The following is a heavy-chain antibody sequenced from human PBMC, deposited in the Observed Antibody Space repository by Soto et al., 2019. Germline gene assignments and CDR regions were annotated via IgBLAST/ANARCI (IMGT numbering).Heavy chain of an antibody. J-gene: IGHJ4*02. CDR2: ISSSSSYI. CDR3: ARDGGDIAAAGTLYY. CDR1: GFTFSSYS. Sequence: EVQLVESGGGLVKPGGSLRLSCAASGFTFSSYSMNWVRQAAGKGLEWVSSISSSSSYIYYADSVKCRFTISRYHAKNSLYLQMTSLRAEATAVYYCARDGGDIAAAGTLYYSCQGTLVTVSS. D-gene: IGHD6-13*01. V-gene: IGHV3-21*01.